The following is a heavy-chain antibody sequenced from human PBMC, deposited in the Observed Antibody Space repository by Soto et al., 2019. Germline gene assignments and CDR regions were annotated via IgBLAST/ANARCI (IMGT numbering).Heavy chain of an antibody. D-gene: IGHD3-10*01. CDR1: GLTFSSYG. CDR2: ISNDGSGT. Sequence: QVQLVESGGGVVQPGRSLRLSCVASGLTFSSYGMHWVRHAPGKGLERVATISNDGSGTHYADSVKGRFTISRDNSKSTLFLQMNSLRAEDTAMFYCAKANRYASGRKGLWGPENYYYYGMDVWGHGTTVTVSS. V-gene: IGHV3-30*18. CDR3: AKANRYASGRKGLWGPENYYYYGMDV. J-gene: IGHJ6*02.